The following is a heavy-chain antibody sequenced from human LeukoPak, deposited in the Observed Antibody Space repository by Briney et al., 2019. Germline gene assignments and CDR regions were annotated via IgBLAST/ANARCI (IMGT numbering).Heavy chain of an antibody. V-gene: IGHV4-38-2*02. J-gene: IGHJ4*02. CDR2: IYHSGST. D-gene: IGHD6-13*01. CDR3: ARLWKQGIADY. CDR1: GYSISSGYY. Sequence: SETLSLTCTVSGYSISSGYYWGWIRQPPGKGLEWIGSIYHSGSTYYNPSLKSRVTISVDTSKNQFSLKLSSVTAADTAVYYCARLWKQGIADYWGQGTLVTVSS.